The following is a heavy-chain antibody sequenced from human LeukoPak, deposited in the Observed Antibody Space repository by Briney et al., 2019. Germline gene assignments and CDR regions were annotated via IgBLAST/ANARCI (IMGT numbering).Heavy chain of an antibody. CDR1: GGSISSYY. J-gene: IGHJ4*02. D-gene: IGHD5-18*01. CDR3: ARDIRGYNYGWFDY. CDR2: IYYSGST. V-gene: IGHV4-59*01. Sequence: SETLSLTCTVSGGSISSYYWSWIRQPPGKGLEWIGYIYYSGSTKYNPSLKSRVTISLDTSKNQFSLNLSSVTAADTAVYYCARDIRGYNYGWFDYWGQGTLVTASS.